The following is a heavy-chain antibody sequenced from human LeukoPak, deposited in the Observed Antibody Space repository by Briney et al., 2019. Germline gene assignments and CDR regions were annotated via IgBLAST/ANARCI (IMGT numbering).Heavy chain of an antibody. D-gene: IGHD2-2*02. CDR2: IYHSGST. CDR1: GYSISSGYY. J-gene: IGHJ4*02. Sequence: SETLSLTCTVSGYSISSGYYWGWIRQPPGKGLEWIGSIYHSGSTYYNPSLKSRVTISVDTSKNQFSLELSSVTAADTAVYYCARDCSSTSCYTFGFDYWGQGTLVTVSS. CDR3: ARDCSSTSCYTFGFDY. V-gene: IGHV4-38-2*02.